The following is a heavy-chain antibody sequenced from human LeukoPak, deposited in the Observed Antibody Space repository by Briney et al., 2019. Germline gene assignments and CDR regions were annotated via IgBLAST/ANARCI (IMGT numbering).Heavy chain of an antibody. D-gene: IGHD1-26*01. CDR1: GYTXTGYY. V-gene: IGHV1-2*02. CDR3: ARVGSEWELLQEAWFDP. CDR2: INPNSGGT. Sequence: ASVKVSCKASGYTXTGYYMHWVRQAPGQGLEWMGWINPNSGGTNYAQKFQGRVTMTRDTSISTAYMELSRLRSDDTAVYYCARVGSEWELLQEAWFDPWGQGTLVTVSS. J-gene: IGHJ5*02.